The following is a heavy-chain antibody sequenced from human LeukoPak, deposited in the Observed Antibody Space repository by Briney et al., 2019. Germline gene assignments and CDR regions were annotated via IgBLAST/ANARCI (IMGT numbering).Heavy chain of an antibody. CDR1: GGSISSYY. J-gene: IGHJ5*02. CDR3: ARGGTYYDYVRGSYRYPTANWFDP. Sequence: SETLSLTCTVSGGSISSYYWSWIRQPPGKGLEWIGYIYYSGSTNYNPSLKSRVTISVDTSKNQFSLKLTSVTAADTAVYYCARGGTYYDYVRGSYRYPTANWFDPWGQGTLVTVSS. V-gene: IGHV4-59*08. D-gene: IGHD3-16*02. CDR2: IYYSGST.